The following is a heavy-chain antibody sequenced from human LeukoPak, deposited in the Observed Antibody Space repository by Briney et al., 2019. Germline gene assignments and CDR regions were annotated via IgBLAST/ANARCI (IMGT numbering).Heavy chain of an antibody. Sequence: GGSLRLSCAASGFTFGRYWMTWVRQAPGKGLEWAASISEGENEKYYVDSVKGRFTISRDNGKNSLYLQINNLRAEDTAVYFCARDFTGWELPNRFDPWGQGTLVTVSS. CDR2: ISEGENEK. J-gene: IGHJ5*02. CDR3: ARDFTGWELPNRFDP. V-gene: IGHV3-7*01. D-gene: IGHD1-26*01. CDR1: GFTFGRYW.